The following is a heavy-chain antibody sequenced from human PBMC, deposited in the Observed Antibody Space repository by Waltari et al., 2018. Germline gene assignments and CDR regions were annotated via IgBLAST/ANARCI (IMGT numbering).Heavy chain of an antibody. CDR2: ISGSSGTT. D-gene: IGHD6-6*01. J-gene: IGHJ4*03. CDR1: GYSISSGYY. Sequence: QVQLQESGPGLVTPSETLSLTCAVSGYSISSGYYWGWIRQPPGKGLEYIGYISGSSGTTNYNPSLKSRVTISKDTSKNQFSLKLSSVTAADTAVYYCARDLIAAAPYGLDSWGQGVVVTVSS. CDR3: ARDLIAAAPYGLDS. V-gene: IGHV4-38-2*02.